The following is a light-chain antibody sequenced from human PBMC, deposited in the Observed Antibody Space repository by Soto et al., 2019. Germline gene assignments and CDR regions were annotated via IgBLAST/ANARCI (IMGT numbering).Light chain of an antibody. Sequence: EIVLTQSPATLSLSPGQRATLSCRASQSVGSYLAWYQQKPGQAPRLLIYDASNRATGIPDRFSGSGSGRDFTLTISSLQPEDFAPYYCHQRSNWPRPFGQGT. CDR2: DAS. CDR1: QSVGSY. V-gene: IGKV3-11*02. CDR3: HQRSNWPRP. J-gene: IGKJ2*01.